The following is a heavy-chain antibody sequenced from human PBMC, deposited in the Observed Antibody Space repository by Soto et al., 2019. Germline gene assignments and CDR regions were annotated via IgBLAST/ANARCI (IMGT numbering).Heavy chain of an antibody. D-gene: IGHD1-1*01. CDR3: ARGNWNDRAFDI. V-gene: IGHV4-4*07. CDR1: GGSISSYY. J-gene: IGHJ3*02. CDR2: IYTSGST. Sequence: QVQLQESGPGLVKPSETLSLTGTVSGGSISSYYWSWIRQPAGKGLEWIWRIYTSGSTNYNPYRTSLVTMSVDTTKHQCSLKLSSVTAADTAVYYCARGNWNDRAFDIWGQGTMVTVS.